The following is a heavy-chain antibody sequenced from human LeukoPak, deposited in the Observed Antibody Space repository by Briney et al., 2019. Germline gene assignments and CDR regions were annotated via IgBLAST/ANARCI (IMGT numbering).Heavy chain of an antibody. CDR1: GYTFTSYG. CDR3: AGISGWDINYYYYYGMDV. Sequence: ASVKVSCKASGYTFTSYGISWVRQAPGQGLEWMGWISAYNGNTNYAQKLQGRVTMTTDTSTSTAYMELRSLRPDDTAVYYCAGISGWDINYYYYYGMDVWGQGTTVTVSS. V-gene: IGHV1-18*01. J-gene: IGHJ6*02. CDR2: ISAYNGNT. D-gene: IGHD6-19*01.